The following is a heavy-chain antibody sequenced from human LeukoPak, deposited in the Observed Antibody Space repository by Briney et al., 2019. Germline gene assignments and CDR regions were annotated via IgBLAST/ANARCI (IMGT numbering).Heavy chain of an antibody. CDR3: ARDLSSGYYPELFDY. J-gene: IGHJ4*02. CDR2: INSDGRST. Sequence: PGGSLRLSCAASGFTFSRYWMHWVRQAPGKGLVWVSRINSDGRSTTYADSVKGRFTISRDNAKNTLYLQMNNLRAEDTAVYYCARDLSSGYYPELFDYWGQGTLVTVSS. D-gene: IGHD3-22*01. V-gene: IGHV3-74*01. CDR1: GFTFSRYW.